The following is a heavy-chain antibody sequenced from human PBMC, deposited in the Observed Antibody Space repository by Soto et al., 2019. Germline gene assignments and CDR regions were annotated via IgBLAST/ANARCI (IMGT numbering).Heavy chain of an antibody. CDR3: ARARVIEPLDYFDY. V-gene: IGHV1-69*13. J-gene: IGHJ4*02. Sequence: GASVKVSCKASGGTFSSYAISWVRQAPGQGLEWMGGIIPIFGTANYAQKSQGRVTITADESTSTAYMELSSLRSEDTAVYYCARARVIEPLDYFDYWGQGTLVTVSS. CDR1: GGTFSSYA. CDR2: IIPIFGTA. D-gene: IGHD2-21*01.